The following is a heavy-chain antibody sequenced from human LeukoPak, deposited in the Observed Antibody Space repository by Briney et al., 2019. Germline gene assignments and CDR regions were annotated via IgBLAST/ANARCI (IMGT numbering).Heavy chain of an antibody. Sequence: GGSLRLSCAASGFTFSNYAMSWVRKAPGKGLGWFSSITGSGGSTYYADSVKGRFTISRDNSKNTLYLQMSSLRAEDTAVYYCAKDKGDFWSGHHYWGQGTLVTVSS. CDR2: ITGSGGST. D-gene: IGHD3-3*01. J-gene: IGHJ4*02. CDR3: AKDKGDFWSGHHY. V-gene: IGHV3-23*01. CDR1: GFTFSNYA.